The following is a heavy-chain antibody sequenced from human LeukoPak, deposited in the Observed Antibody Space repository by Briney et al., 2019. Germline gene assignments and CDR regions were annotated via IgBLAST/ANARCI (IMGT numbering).Heavy chain of an antibody. CDR1: GYTFTSYA. CDR3: ARDYYDSSGYYHNWFDP. Sequence: ASVKVSCKASGYTFTSYAMHWVRQAPGQRLEWMGWINAGNGNTKYSQKFQGRVTITRDTSAGTAYMELSSLRSEDTAVYYCARDYYDSSGYYHNWFDPWGQGTLVTVSS. J-gene: IGHJ5*02. D-gene: IGHD3-22*01. V-gene: IGHV1-3*01. CDR2: INAGNGNT.